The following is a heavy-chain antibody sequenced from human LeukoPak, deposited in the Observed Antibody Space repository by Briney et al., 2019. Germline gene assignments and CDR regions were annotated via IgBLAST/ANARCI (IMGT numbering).Heavy chain of an antibody. D-gene: IGHD3-22*01. CDR3: ARLHLFYDSSGYYFDY. Sequence: GESLKISCKGSGYSFTSCWIGWVRQMPGKGLEWMGIIYPGDSDTRYSPSFQGQVTISADKSISTAYLQWSSLKASDTAMYYCARLHLFYDSSGYYFDYWGQGTLVTVSS. CDR2: IYPGDSDT. J-gene: IGHJ4*02. V-gene: IGHV5-51*01. CDR1: GYSFTSCW.